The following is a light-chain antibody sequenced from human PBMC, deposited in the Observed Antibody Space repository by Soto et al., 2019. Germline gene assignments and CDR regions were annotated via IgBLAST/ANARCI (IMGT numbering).Light chain of an antibody. CDR3: QHYNSYSEA. J-gene: IGKJ1*01. CDR2: KAS. V-gene: IGKV1-5*03. Sequence: DIHMAHSPSTLSGSVGERVTITFRAIHTISSWLAWYQQKPGKAPKLLIYKASTLKSGVPSRFSGSGSGTEFTLTISSLQPDDFATYYCQHYNSYSEAFGQGTKVDIK. CDR1: HTISSW.